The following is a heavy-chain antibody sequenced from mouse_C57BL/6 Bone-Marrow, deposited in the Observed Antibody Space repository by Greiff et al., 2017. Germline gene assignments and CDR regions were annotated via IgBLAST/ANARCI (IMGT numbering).Heavy chain of an antibody. CDR2: IDPENGDT. V-gene: IGHV14-4*01. CDR1: GFNIKDDY. J-gene: IGHJ4*01. Sequence: VQLQQSGAELVRPGASVKLSCTASGFNIKDDYMHWVKQRPEQGLEWIGWIDPENGDTEYASKFQDKATITADTSSNTAYLQRSSLTSGDTAVYDCTTKSGYYAMDYWDRGTSVTVSS. CDR3: TTKSGYYAMDY.